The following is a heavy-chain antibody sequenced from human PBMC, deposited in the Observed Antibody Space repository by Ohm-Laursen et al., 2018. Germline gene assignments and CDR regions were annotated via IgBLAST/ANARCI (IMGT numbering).Heavy chain of an antibody. J-gene: IGHJ5*02. CDR1: GFTFSSYG. Sequence: SLRLSCAASGFTFSSYGMHWVRQAPGKGLEWVSAISGSGGSTYYADSVKGRFTISRDNSKNTLHLQMNSLRAEDTAVYYCAKDPARTTIIPNWFDPWGQGTLVTVSS. CDR2: ISGSGGST. CDR3: AKDPARTTIIPNWFDP. D-gene: IGHD4-17*01. V-gene: IGHV3-23*01.